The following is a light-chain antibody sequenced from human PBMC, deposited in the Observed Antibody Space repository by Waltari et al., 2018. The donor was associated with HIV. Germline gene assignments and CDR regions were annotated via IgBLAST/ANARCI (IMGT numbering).Light chain of an antibody. CDR1: QSIRSN. CDR3: EQSYNSPRT. V-gene: IGKV1-39*01. J-gene: IGKJ1*01. CDR2: AAS. Sequence: DIQMTQSPSSLSASVGDRVTITCRSSQSIRSNLNWYQQKPGKAPELLIYAASSLQSGVPSRFSGSGSGTDFTLTISSLQPEDFVTYHCEQSYNSPRTFGQGTKVEIK.